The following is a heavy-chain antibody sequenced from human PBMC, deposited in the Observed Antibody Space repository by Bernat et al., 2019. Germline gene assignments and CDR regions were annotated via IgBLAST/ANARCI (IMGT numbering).Heavy chain of an antibody. CDR1: GYTFTSYD. CDR2: MNPNSGNT. J-gene: IGHJ4*02. V-gene: IGHV1-8*01. CDR3: ARADFLYDSSGYYRDY. D-gene: IGHD3-22*01. Sequence: QVQLVQSGAEVKKPGASVKVSCKASGYTFTSYDINWVRQATGQGLEWMGWMNPNSGNTGYAQKFQGRVTMTRNTSISTAYMDLSSLRSEDTAVYYCARADFLYDSSGYYRDYWGQGTLVTVSS.